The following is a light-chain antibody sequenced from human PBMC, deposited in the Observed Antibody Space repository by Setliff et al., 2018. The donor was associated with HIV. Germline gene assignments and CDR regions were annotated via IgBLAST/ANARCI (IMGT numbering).Light chain of an antibody. CDR1: SSDVGAYNQ. V-gene: IGLV2-14*03. J-gene: IGLJ1*01. CDR2: DVD. Sequence: QSVLTQPASVSGSPGRSITISCTGTSSDVGAYNQVSWYQQHPGKAPKLMIYDVDQRPSGVSDRFSGSKSGNTASLTISGLQAEDDADYYCSSYTSSKSHVFGTGTKVT. CDR3: SSYTSSKSHV.